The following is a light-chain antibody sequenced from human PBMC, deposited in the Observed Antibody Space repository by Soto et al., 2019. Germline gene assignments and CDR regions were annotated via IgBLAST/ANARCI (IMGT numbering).Light chain of an antibody. CDR2: EVS. CDR1: SSDVGGYNY. J-gene: IGLJ2*01. Sequence: QSALTQPPSASGSPGQSVTISCIGTSSDVGGYNYVSWYQQHPGKAPKLMSYEVSKRPSGVPDRFSGSKSGNTASLTVSGLQAEDEADYYCSSYAGSSVVFGGGTKLTVL. V-gene: IGLV2-8*01. CDR3: SSYAGSSVV.